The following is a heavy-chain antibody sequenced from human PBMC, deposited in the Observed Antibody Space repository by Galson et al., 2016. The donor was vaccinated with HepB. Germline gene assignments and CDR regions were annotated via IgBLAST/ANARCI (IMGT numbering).Heavy chain of an antibody. J-gene: IGHJ3*02. CDR1: GYRFTSYW. Sequence: QSGAEVKKPGESLKISCKGSGYRFTSYWIAWVRQMPGKGLEWMGTTYPDDSDARYRPSLQGQVTLSADKSINTAYLQWSSLKASDTAIYYCARRGNAFDIWSQGTMVTVSS. CDR2: TYPDDSDA. V-gene: IGHV5-51*01. D-gene: IGHD1-1*01. CDR3: ARRGNAFDI.